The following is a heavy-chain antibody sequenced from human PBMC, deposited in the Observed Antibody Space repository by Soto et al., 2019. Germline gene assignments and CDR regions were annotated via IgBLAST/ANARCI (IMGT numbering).Heavy chain of an antibody. D-gene: IGHD3-10*01. Sequence: SETLSLTCTVSGGSISSSSYYWGWIRQAPGKGLEWIGSIYYSGSTYYNPSLKSRVTISVDTSKNQFSLKLSSVTAADTAVYYCARLGVRGKRGYGMDVWGQGTTVTVSS. CDR3: ARLGVRGKRGYGMDV. CDR1: GGSISSSSYY. J-gene: IGHJ6*01. CDR2: IYYSGST. V-gene: IGHV4-39*01.